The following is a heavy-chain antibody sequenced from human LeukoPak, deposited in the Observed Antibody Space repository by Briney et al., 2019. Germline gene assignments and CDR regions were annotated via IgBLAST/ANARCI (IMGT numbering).Heavy chain of an antibody. D-gene: IGHD6-13*01. Sequence: SETLSLTCTVSGGSISSYYWSWIRQPAGKGLEWIGRIYTSGSTNYNPSLKSRVTMSVDTSMNQFSLKLSSVTAADTAVYYCARGPYSSSWETLFDYWGQGTLVTVSS. J-gene: IGHJ4*02. CDR1: GGSISSYY. CDR2: IYTSGST. V-gene: IGHV4-4*07. CDR3: ARGPYSSSWETLFDY.